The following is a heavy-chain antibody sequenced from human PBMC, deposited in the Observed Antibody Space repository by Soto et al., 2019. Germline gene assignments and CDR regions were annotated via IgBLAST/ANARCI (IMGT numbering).Heavy chain of an antibody. V-gene: IGHV4-59*01. Sequence: PSETLSLTCAVYGGSFSGYYWSWIRQPPGKGLEWIGYIYYSGSTNYNPSLKSRVTISVDTSKNQFSLKLSSVTAADTAVYYCARYRGGSFYFAYRGQGTLVTVSS. J-gene: IGHJ4*02. CDR3: ARYRGGSFYFAY. D-gene: IGHD1-26*01. CDR1: GGSFSGYY. CDR2: IYYSGST.